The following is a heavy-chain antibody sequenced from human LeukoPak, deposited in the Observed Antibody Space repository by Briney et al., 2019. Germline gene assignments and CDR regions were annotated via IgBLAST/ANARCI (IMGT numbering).Heavy chain of an antibody. Sequence: PGGSLRLSCAASGFTFSSYAMHWVRQAPGKGLEWVAVISYDGSNKYYADSVKGRFTISRDNSKNTLYLQMNSLRAEDTAVYYCARDTFYDFWSGYYSGGLDCWGQGTLVSVSS. V-gene: IGHV3-30-3*01. CDR2: ISYDGSNK. CDR3: ARDTFYDFWSGYYSGGLDC. J-gene: IGHJ4*02. CDR1: GFTFSSYA. D-gene: IGHD3-3*01.